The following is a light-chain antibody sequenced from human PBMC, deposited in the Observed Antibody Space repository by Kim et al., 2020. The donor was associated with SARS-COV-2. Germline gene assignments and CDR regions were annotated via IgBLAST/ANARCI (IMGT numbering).Light chain of an antibody. CDR3: QSADGSGTYV. CDR2: KDN. Sequence: PGNTARIPCTRVTLPKKQPYWYQPNPGQAPLLVIYKDNERPSGIPGRFSGSSSGTTVSLTICGVQAEDDADYYCQSADGSGTYVFGTGTKVTVL. CDR1: TLPKKQ. V-gene: IGLV3-25*03. J-gene: IGLJ1*01.